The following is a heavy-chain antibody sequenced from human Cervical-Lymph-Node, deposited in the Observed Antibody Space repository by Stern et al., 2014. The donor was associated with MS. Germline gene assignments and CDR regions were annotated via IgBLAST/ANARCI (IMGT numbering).Heavy chain of an antibody. CDR3: ASGTRSSWYFDF. J-gene: IGHJ4*02. CDR2: IIPIFETA. D-gene: IGHD6-13*01. Sequence: QVQLVQSGAEVKKPGSSVKVSCKASGGTFSSDAIGWVRQAPGQGLEWMGGIIPIFETANYAQKFQGRVTIPADQSTKTAYLELSSLTSGDTAMYFCASGTRSSWYFDFWGQGTLVTVST. CDR1: GGTFSSDA. V-gene: IGHV1-69*01.